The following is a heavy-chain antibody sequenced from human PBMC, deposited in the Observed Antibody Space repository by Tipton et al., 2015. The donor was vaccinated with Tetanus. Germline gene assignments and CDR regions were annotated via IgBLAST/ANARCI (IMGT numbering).Heavy chain of an antibody. J-gene: IGHJ4*02. CDR3: ARAHCSDGVCNFDY. CDR1: GYIFNNYW. CDR2: IYPGDSDT. Sequence: QLVQSGVEVKKPGESLKISCKGSGYIFNNYWIGWVRQMPGKGLEWMGIIYPGDSDTRYSPSFQGQVTISVDKSISTAYLQWSSLKASDTSMFYCARAHCSDGVCNFDYWGQGALVTVAS. V-gene: IGHV5-51*01. D-gene: IGHD2-8*01.